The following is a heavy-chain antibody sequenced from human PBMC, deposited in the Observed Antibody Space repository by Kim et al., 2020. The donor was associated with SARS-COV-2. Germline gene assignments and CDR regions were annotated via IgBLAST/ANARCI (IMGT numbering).Heavy chain of an antibody. D-gene: IGHD3-9*01. CDR3: ARVPNYDPLTGYGWLDP. Sequence: SETLSLTCTVSGASVSSGAYYWTWIRQYPGKGLEWIGYIYYTGGTYYNPSLKSRVTMSVDTSKNQFSLRLSSVTAADTALYYCARVPNYDPLTGYGWLDP. V-gene: IGHV4-31*03. CDR1: GASVSSGAYY. J-gene: IGHJ5*02. CDR2: IYYTGGT.